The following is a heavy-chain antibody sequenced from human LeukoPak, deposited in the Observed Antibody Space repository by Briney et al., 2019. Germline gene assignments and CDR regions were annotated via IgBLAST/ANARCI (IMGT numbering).Heavy chain of an antibody. D-gene: IGHD6-19*01. CDR3: AKGFHLIAVAGTSAEYFQH. Sequence: GRSLRLSCAASGFTFSSYGMHWVRQAPGKGLEWVAVISYDGSNKYYADSVEGRFTISRDNSRNTPYLQMNSLRAEDTAVYYCAKGFHLIAVAGTSAEYFQHWGQGTLVTVSS. CDR2: ISYDGSNK. V-gene: IGHV3-30*18. J-gene: IGHJ1*01. CDR1: GFTFSSYG.